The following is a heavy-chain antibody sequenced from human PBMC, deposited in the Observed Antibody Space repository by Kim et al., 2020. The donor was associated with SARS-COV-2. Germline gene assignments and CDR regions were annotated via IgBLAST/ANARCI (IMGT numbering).Heavy chain of an antibody. V-gene: IGHV1-2*06. Sequence: ASVKVSCKASGYTFTGYYMHWVRQAPGQGLEWMGRINPNSGGTNYAQKFQGRVTMTRDTSISTAYMELSRLRSDDTAVYYCARDPESHVVVISYYFDYWGQGTLVTVSS. J-gene: IGHJ4*02. CDR2: INPNSGGT. CDR3: ARDPESHVVVISYYFDY. D-gene: IGHD3-22*01. CDR1: GYTFTGYY.